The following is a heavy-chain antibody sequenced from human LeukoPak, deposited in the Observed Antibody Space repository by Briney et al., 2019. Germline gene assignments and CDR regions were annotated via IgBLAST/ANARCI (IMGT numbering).Heavy chain of an antibody. J-gene: IGHJ4*02. CDR3: ARSQSSTSSWFDY. D-gene: IGHD6-6*01. CDR2: IYPGDSDT. Sequence: ESLKISCKGSGYSFTSYWIGWVRQMPGKGLEWMGIIYPGDSDTRYSPSFQGQVTISADQSINTAYLQWNSLKASDTAMYFCARSQSSTSSWFDYWGQGTLVTVSS. CDR1: GYSFTSYW. V-gene: IGHV5-51*01.